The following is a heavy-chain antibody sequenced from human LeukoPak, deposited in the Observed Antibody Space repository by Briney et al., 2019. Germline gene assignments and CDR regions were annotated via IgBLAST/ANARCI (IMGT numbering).Heavy chain of an antibody. CDR2: IYYSGSI. CDR3: ARENPSGYYNRPIDY. D-gene: IGHD3-22*01. CDR1: GASISSYY. V-gene: IGHV4-59*01. J-gene: IGHJ4*02. Sequence: SESLSLICTGSGASISSYYWSWIRQPPGKGLEWIGDIYYSGSIKYNPSLKSRVTMSVDTSKNQFSLKLSSVTAADTAIYYCARENPSGYYNRPIDYWGQGTLVTVSS.